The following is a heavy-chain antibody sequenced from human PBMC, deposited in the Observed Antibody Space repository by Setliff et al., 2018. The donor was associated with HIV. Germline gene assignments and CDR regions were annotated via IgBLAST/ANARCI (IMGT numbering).Heavy chain of an antibody. D-gene: IGHD3-10*01. Sequence: SETLSLTCTVSGGSTSTSGYYWGWIRQPPGKGREWIGSIYTSGSTYYNPSLKSRVTISVDTSKNQFSLKLKSVTAADTAVYYCATSAESGFGIHWGVFNIWGQGTRVTVSS. CDR1: GGSTSTSGYY. CDR3: ATSAESGFGIHWGVFNI. V-gene: IGHV4-39*01. J-gene: IGHJ3*02. CDR2: IYTSGST.